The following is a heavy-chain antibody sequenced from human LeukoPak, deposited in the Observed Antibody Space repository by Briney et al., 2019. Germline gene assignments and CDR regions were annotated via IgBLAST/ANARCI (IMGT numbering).Heavy chain of an antibody. Sequence: GGSLRLSCAASGFTFRDSAMTWVRQAPGKGLQWVSLISFSGDNTYYADSVKGRFTISRDNAKDTLYLQMNSLRAGDTAVYYCARGPYYYGMDVWGQGTTVTVSS. J-gene: IGHJ6*02. CDR1: GFTFRDSA. CDR3: ARGPYYYGMDV. CDR2: ISFSGDNT. V-gene: IGHV3-23*01.